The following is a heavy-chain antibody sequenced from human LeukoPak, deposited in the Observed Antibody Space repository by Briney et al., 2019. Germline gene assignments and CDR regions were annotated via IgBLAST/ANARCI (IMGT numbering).Heavy chain of an antibody. CDR2: IIPSFGTV. CDR1: GGTFSSYA. J-gene: IGHJ6*02. Sequence: SVKVSCKASGGTFSSYAISWVRQAPGQGLEWMGGIIPSFGTVNYAQKVQGRVTITADESTSTAYMELSSLRSEDTAVYYCARGREVRYYYYGMDVWGQGTTVTVSS. D-gene: IGHD3-10*01. V-gene: IGHV1-69*13. CDR3: ARGREVRYYYYGMDV.